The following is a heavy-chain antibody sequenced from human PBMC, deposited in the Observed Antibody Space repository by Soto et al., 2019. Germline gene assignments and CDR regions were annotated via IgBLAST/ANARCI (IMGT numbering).Heavy chain of an antibody. CDR1: GFTFSSYA. CDR2: IGGDGGST. D-gene: IGHD6-13*01. CDR3: AKAYSSIWSHWYFDL. J-gene: IGHJ2*01. Sequence: EVPLLESGGGLVQPGGSLRLSCAASGFTFSSYAMNWVRQAPGKGLEWVSLIGGDGGSTYYADSVRGRFTISRDNSKNTLYLQMNSLRAEDTAIYYCAKAYSSIWSHWYFDLWGLGTLVTVSS. V-gene: IGHV3-23*01.